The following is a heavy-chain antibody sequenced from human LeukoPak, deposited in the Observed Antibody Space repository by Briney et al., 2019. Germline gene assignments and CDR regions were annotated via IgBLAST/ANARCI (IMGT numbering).Heavy chain of an antibody. J-gene: IGHJ3*02. V-gene: IGHV3-74*01. CDR1: GFSFSNYW. CDR3: ARGLGYSSGWYYAFDI. Sequence: GGSLRLSCVASGFSFSNYWMHWVRQAPGKGLVWVSRTNTDGRSTTYADSVKGRFTISRDNAKNTLYLQMNSLRAEDTALYYCARGLGYSSGWYYAFDIWGQGTMVTVSS. CDR2: TNTDGRST. D-gene: IGHD6-19*01.